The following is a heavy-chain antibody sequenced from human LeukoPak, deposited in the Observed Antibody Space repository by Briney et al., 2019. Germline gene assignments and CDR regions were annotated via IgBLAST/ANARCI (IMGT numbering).Heavy chain of an antibody. J-gene: IGHJ4*02. Sequence: PGGSLRLSCAASGFTFSSYSMNWVRQAPGKGLEWVSCISSSSSTIYYADSVKGRFTISRDNAKNSLYLQMNSLRAEDTAVYYCARGAAPLTMIVVVIKPPDFDYWGQGTLVTVSS. D-gene: IGHD3-22*01. CDR3: ARGAAPLTMIVVVIKPPDFDY. V-gene: IGHV3-48*01. CDR1: GFTFSSYS. CDR2: ISSSSSTI.